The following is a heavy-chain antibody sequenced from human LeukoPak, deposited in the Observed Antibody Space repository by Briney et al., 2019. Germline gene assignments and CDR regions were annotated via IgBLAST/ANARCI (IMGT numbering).Heavy chain of an antibody. Sequence: SVKVSCKASGFTFTSSAVQWVRQARGQRLEWIGWIVVGSGNTNYAQKFQERVTITRDMSTSTAYMELSSLRSEDTAVYYCAAGVDILTGEYASRFDPWGQGTLVTVSS. CDR3: AAGVDILTGEYASRFDP. J-gene: IGHJ5*02. CDR2: IVVGSGNT. V-gene: IGHV1-58*01. D-gene: IGHD3-9*01. CDR1: GFTFTSSA.